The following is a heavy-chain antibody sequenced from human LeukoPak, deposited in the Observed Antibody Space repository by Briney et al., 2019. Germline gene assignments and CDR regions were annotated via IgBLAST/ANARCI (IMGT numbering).Heavy chain of an antibody. CDR2: IKQDGSEK. D-gene: IGHD3-9*01. V-gene: IGHV3-7*01. Sequence: GGSLRLSCAASGFTFSSYAMSWVRQAPGKGLEWVANIKQDGSEKYYVDSVKGRFTISRDNAKNSLYLQMNSLGAEDTAVYYCARGSDILTGYPYFDYWGQGTLVTVSS. CDR3: ARGSDILTGYPYFDY. CDR1: GFTFSSYA. J-gene: IGHJ4*02.